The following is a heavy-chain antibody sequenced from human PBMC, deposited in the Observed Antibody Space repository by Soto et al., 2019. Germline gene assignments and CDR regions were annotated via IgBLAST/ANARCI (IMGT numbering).Heavy chain of an antibody. J-gene: IGHJ4*02. CDR1: GFTFSSYS. CDR3: ARRWDIVATITDY. CDR2: ISSSSSYI. V-gene: IGHV3-21*01. Sequence: GGSLRLSCAASGFTFSSYSMNWVRQAPGKGLEWVSSISSSSSYIYYADSAKGRFTISRDNAKNSLYLQTNSLRAEDTAVYYCARRWDIVATITDYWGQGTLVTVSS. D-gene: IGHD5-12*01.